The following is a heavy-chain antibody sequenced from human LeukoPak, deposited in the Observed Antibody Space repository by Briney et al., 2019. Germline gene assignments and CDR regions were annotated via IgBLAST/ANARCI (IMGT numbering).Heavy chain of an antibody. CDR1: GITLSNYG. V-gene: IGHV3-23*01. CDR3: AKRGVVIRAVLVVGFHKEAYYFDS. J-gene: IGHJ4*02. CDR2: ISDRGGST. Sequence: PGGSLRLSCVVSGITLSNYGMSWVRQAPGKGQEWVAGISDRGGSTNYADSVKGRFTISRDNPKNTLYLHMNSLRSEDPAVYFCAKRGVVIRAVLVVGFHKEAYYFDSWGQGALVTVSS. D-gene: IGHD2-15*01.